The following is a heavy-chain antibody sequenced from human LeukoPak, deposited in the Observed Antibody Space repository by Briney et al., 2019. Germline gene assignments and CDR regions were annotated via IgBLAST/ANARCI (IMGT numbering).Heavy chain of an antibody. J-gene: IGHJ3*02. CDR1: GGSISSSSYY. D-gene: IGHD3-10*01. Sequence: SETLSLTCTVSGGSISSSSYYWGWIRQPPGKGLEWIGSIYYSGSTYYNPSLKSRVTISVDTSKNQFSLKLSSVTAADTAAYYCARRTQKTLLLWFGELLSDAFDIWGQGTMVTVSS. V-gene: IGHV4-39*07. CDR3: ARRTQKTLLLWFGELLSDAFDI. CDR2: IYYSGST.